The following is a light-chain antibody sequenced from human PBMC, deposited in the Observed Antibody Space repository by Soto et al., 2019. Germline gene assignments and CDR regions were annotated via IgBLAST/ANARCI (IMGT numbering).Light chain of an antibody. CDR3: QQYGSSPVA. CDR1: QSVSSSY. Sequence: EIVLTQSPGTLSFFPGERATLSCRASQSVSSSYLAWYQQKPGQAPRLLIYGASSRATGIPDRFSGSGSGTDFTLTISRLEPEDFAVYYCQQYGSSPVAFGQGTKVEIK. CDR2: GAS. V-gene: IGKV3-20*01. J-gene: IGKJ1*01.